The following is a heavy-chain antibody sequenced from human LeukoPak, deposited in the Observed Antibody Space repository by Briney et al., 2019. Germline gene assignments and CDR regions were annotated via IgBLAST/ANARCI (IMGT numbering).Heavy chain of an antibody. J-gene: IGHJ4*02. D-gene: IGHD6-19*01. CDR2: ISSSGSTI. Sequence: PGGSLRLSCAASGFTFSSYEMNWVRQAPGKGLEWVSYISSSGSTIYYADSVKGRFTISRDNVKNSLYLQMNSLRAEDTAVYYCAGGDGAVAGTDFDYWGQGTLVTVSS. CDR1: GFTFSSYE. CDR3: AGGDGAVAGTDFDY. V-gene: IGHV3-48*03.